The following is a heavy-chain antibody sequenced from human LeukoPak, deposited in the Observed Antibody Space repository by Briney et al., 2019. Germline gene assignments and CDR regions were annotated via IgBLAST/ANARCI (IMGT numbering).Heavy chain of an antibody. D-gene: IGHD3-10*01. CDR1: GGSISSSSYS. CDR3: ARSSMFRGVTVDY. Sequence: PSETLSLTCTVSGGSISSSSYSWGWIRQPPGKGLEWIGSIYYSGSTFYNPSLKSRVTISVDTSKNQFSLKLSSVTAADTAVYYCARSSMFRGVTVDYWGQGTLVTVSS. J-gene: IGHJ4*02. V-gene: IGHV4-39*01. CDR2: IYYSGST.